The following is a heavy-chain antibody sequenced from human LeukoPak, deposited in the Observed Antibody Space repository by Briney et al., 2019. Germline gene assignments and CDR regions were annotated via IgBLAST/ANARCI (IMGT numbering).Heavy chain of an antibody. D-gene: IGHD5-12*01. J-gene: IGHJ6*02. CDR1: GFTFSDYY. CDR3: AREMGGYDSLDV. CDR2: ISSSGSTI. V-gene: IGHV3-11*04. Sequence: NPGGSLRLSCAASGFTFSDYYMSWIRQAPGKGLEWVSYISSSGSTIYYADSVKGRFTISRENAKNSLYLQMNSLRAGDTAVYYCAREMGGYDSLDVWGQGTTVTVSS.